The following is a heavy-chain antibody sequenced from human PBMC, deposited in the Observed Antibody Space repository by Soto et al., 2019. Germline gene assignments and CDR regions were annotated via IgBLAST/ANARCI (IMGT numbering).Heavy chain of an antibody. V-gene: IGHV3-21*01. D-gene: IGHD2-2*01. Sequence: EVQLVESGGGLVKPGGSLRLSCAASGFTFSSYSMNWVRQAPGKGLEWVSSISSSSSYIYYADSVKGRFTISRDNAKNSLYLQMNSLRGEDTAVYYCARELDVVPAAMMGYYYYGMDVWGQGTTVTVSS. J-gene: IGHJ6*02. CDR1: GFTFSSYS. CDR3: ARELDVVPAAMMGYYYYGMDV. CDR2: ISSSSSYI.